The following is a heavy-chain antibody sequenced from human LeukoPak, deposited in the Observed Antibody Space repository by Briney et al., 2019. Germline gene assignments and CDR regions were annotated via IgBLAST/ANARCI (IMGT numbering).Heavy chain of an antibody. CDR1: GGSFSGYY. D-gene: IGHD3-10*01. J-gene: IGHJ4*02. Sequence: PSETLSLTCAVYGGSFSGYYWSWIRQPQGKGLEWIGEINHSGSTNYNPSLKSRVTISVDTSKNQFSLKLSSVTAADTAVYYCARGFVTMVRGVIIGWGQGTLVTVSS. V-gene: IGHV4-34*01. CDR3: ARGFVTMVRGVIIG. CDR2: INHSGST.